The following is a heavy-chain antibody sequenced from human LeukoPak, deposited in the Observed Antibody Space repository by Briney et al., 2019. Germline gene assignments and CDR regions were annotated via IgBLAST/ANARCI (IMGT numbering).Heavy chain of an antibody. V-gene: IGHV4-34*01. D-gene: IGHD3-22*01. J-gene: IGHJ4*02. Sequence: SETLSLTCAVYGGSFSGYYWSWIRQPPGKGLEWIGEINHSGSTNYNPSLKSRVTISVDTSKNQFSPKLSSVTAADTAVYYCARGGYYYDSSGYSFDYWGQGTLVTVSS. CDR2: INHSGST. CDR1: GGSFSGYY. CDR3: ARGGYYYDSSGYSFDY.